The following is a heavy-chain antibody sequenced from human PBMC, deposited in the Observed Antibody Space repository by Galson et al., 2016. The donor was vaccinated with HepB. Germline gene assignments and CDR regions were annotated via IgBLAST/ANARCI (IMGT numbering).Heavy chain of an antibody. CDR3: ARRDSSTRSRVVWFDS. CDR1: GGSISSRSYY. Sequence: ETLSLTCTVSGGSISSRSYYWGWIRQSPGKGLEWIGSIFYSGSTYYNPTLKSRVTMSVDPSTNQFSLKLTPGTAADTAVYYCARRDSSTRSRVVWFDSWGQGTLVTVSS. J-gene: IGHJ5*01. CDR2: IFYSGST. V-gene: IGHV4-39*01. D-gene: IGHD2-2*01.